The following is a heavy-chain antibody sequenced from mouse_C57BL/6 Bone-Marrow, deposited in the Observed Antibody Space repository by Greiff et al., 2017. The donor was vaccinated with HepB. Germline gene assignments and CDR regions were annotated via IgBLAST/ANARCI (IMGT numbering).Heavy chain of an antibody. CDR2: IYPRSGNT. CDR1: GYTFTSYG. J-gene: IGHJ4*01. Sequence: SGAELARPGASVKLSCKASGYTFTSYGISWVKQRTGQGLEWIGEIYPRSGNTYYNEKFKGKATLTADKSSSTAYMELRSLTSEDSAVYFCARGSLRYPYCAMDYWGQGTSVTVSS. D-gene: IGHD2-12*01. V-gene: IGHV1-81*01. CDR3: ARGSLRYPYCAMDY.